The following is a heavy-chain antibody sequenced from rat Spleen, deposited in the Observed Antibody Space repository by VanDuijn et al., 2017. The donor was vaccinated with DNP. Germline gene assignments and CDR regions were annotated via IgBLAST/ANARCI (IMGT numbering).Heavy chain of an antibody. D-gene: IGHD3-1*01. Sequence: EVQLVESGGDLVQPGRSLKLSCAASGFTFSDYYMAWVRQAPKKGLEWVAAISPSGSRPYSPDSVKGRFTISRDDAKSGLYLQMNSLKSEDTATYYCARGSTSIYWYFDFWGPGTMVTVSS. CDR1: GFTFSDYY. V-gene: IGHV5-7*01. CDR2: ISPSGSRP. J-gene: IGHJ1*01. CDR3: ARGSTSIYWYFDF.